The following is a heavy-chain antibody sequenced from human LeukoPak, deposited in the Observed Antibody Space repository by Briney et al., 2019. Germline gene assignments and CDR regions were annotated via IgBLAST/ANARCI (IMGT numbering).Heavy chain of an antibody. CDR2: IPPEASRT. D-gene: IGHD3-10*01. J-gene: IGHJ3*01. V-gene: IGHV3-74*01. CDR1: DFTFSTYW. CDR3: AGEFSGAREV. Sequence: GGSLRLSCTASDFTFSTYWVHWVRQAPGKGLMWVARIPPEASRTTYADSVKGRFTISRDNAKNTVYLQMNSLRVDDTAIYFCAGEFSGAREVWGQGTMVTVSS.